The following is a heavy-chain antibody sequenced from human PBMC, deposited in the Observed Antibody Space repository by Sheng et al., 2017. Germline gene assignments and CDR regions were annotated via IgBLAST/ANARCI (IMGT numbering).Heavy chain of an antibody. Sequence: EVQLVESGGGLVQPGGSLRLSCAASGFTFSSYWMSWVRQAPGKGLEWVANIKQDGSEKYYVDSVKGRFTISRDNAKNSLYLQMNSLRAEDTAVYYCARGNDSSSLNDAFDIWGQGDNGHRLL. D-gene: IGHD6-13*01. J-gene: IGHJ3*02. CDR2: IKQDGSEK. CDR3: ARGNDSSSLNDAFDI. CDR1: GFTFSSYW. V-gene: IGHV3-7*01.